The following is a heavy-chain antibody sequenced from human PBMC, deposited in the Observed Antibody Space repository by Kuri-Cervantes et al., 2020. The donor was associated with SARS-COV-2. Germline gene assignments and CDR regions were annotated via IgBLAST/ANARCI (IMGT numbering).Heavy chain of an antibody. D-gene: IGHD2-2*02. J-gene: IGHJ6*03. Sequence: SETLSLTCTVSGGSISSHYWSWIRQPPGKGLEWIGYIYYSGSTNYNPSLKSRVTISVGTSKNQFSLKLSSVTAADTAVYYCARGVPAAIYYYYYCYMDVWGKGTTVTVSS. CDR3: ARGVPAAIYYYYYCYMDV. V-gene: IGHV4-59*11. CDR2: IYYSGST. CDR1: GGSISSHY.